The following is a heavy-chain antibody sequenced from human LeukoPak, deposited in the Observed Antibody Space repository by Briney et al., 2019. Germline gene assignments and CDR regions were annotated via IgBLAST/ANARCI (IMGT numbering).Heavy chain of an antibody. V-gene: IGHV4-34*01. Sequence: SETLSLTCAVYGGSFNDYYWSWIRQPPGKGLEWIGEINHSGSTNYNPSLKSRVTISVDTSKNQFSLKLSYVTAADTAVYYCARRGYGGPFDYWGQGTLVTVSS. D-gene: IGHD5-12*01. J-gene: IGHJ4*02. CDR1: GGSFNDYY. CDR3: ARRGYGGPFDY. CDR2: INHSGST.